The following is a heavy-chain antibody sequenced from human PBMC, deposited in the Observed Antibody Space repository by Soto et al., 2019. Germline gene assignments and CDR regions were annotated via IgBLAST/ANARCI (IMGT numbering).Heavy chain of an antibody. CDR3: ARSSITPRLFMYPFDY. J-gene: IGHJ4*02. Sequence: SETLSLTCTVSGGSITSSIHYWVWIRQPPGKGLECIGNIYYDGNTYYNPSLKSRVTISLDTSKNQFSLRLNSVTAADTAVYYCARSSITPRLFMYPFDYWGQGTLVTVS. CDR2: IYYDGNT. D-gene: IGHD6-6*01. CDR1: GGSITSSIHY. V-gene: IGHV4-39*01.